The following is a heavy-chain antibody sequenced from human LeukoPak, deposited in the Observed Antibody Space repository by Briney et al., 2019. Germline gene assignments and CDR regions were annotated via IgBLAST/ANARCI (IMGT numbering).Heavy chain of an antibody. J-gene: IGHJ6*02. D-gene: IGHD2-21*01. V-gene: IGHV3-30*04. CDR2: VRYDGRDE. Sequence: GGSLRLSCTASGFSFTSYGMHWVRQGPGKGLEWVAVVRYDGRDEHHADSVKGRFTISRDNSKTTLYLQMNNLREEDTAVYYCARPNCGGECYFSGYGMDVWGQGTTVTVSS. CDR1: GFSFTSYG. CDR3: ARPNCGGECYFSGYGMDV.